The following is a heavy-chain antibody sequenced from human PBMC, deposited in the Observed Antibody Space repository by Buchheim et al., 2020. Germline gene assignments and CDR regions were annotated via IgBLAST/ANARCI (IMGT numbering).Heavy chain of an antibody. CDR3: ARDHDFWRGFYHYYYGMDV. J-gene: IGHJ6*02. Sequence: QVQLVESGGGVVQPGRSLRLSCAASGFTFSSYGMHWVRQAPGKGLEWVAVISYDGSNKYYADSVKGRFTISRDNSKNTLYLQMNSLTVEDTGVYFCARDHDFWRGFYHYYYGMDVWGQGTT. CDR1: GFTFSSYG. D-gene: IGHD3-3*01. V-gene: IGHV3-30*03. CDR2: ISYDGSNK.